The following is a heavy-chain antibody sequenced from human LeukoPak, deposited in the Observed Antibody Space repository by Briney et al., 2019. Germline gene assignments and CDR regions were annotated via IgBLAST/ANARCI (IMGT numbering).Heavy chain of an antibody. D-gene: IGHD3-10*01. CDR1: GDSITASY. CDR2: IFHSGTT. CDR3: ARHSYFYGSGDMDV. Sequence: PSETLSLTCTVSGDSITASYWSWIRQPPGKGLQWIAYIFHSGTTKYNPSLKTRVTISLDTSKSQFSLRLTSVTAADTAVYYCARHSYFYGSGDMDVWGKGTSVIVSS. J-gene: IGHJ6*03. V-gene: IGHV4-59*08.